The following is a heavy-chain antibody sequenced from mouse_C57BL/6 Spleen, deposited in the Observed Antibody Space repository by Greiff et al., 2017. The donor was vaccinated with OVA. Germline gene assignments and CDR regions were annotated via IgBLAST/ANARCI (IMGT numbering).Heavy chain of an antibody. D-gene: IGHD1-1*01. J-gene: IGHJ1*03. CDR1: GYTFTSYG. Sequence: QVQLQQSGAELARPGASVKLSCKASGYTFTSYGISWVKQRTGQGLEWIGEIYPRSGNTYYNEKFKGKATLTADKSSSTAYMKLRSLTSEDSAVYFCARSGYGSSYWYFDVWGTGTTVTVSS. CDR3: ARSGYGSSYWYFDV. CDR2: IYPRSGNT. V-gene: IGHV1-81*01.